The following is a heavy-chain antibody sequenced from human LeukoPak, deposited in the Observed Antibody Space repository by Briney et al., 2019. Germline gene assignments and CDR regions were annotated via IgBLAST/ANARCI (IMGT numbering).Heavy chain of an antibody. V-gene: IGHV4-31*03. J-gene: IGHJ4*02. CDR2: FHYSGRT. D-gene: IGHD5-18*01. CDR3: ARSGYSYVPPGY. CDR1: GGSLSNGGYY. Sequence: PSETLSLTCTVSGGSLSNGGYYWSWIRQHPGKGLEWIGYFHYSGRTYYNPSLKSRVTISVDMSQEQISLKLTSVTAADTAVYYCARSGYSYVPPGYWGRGTLVTVSS.